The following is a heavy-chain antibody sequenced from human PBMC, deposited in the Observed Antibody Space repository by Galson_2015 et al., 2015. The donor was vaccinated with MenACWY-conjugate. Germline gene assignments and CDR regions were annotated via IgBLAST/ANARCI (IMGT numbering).Heavy chain of an antibody. CDR1: GYAFTTDA. CDR2: VIPIYHTS. J-gene: IGHJ6*03. CDR3: ARCKTHTEYYYYYYVDV. D-gene: IGHD2-8*01. V-gene: IGHV1-69*13. Sequence: QSGAEVKKPGASVKVSCKASGYAFTTDAISWVRQAPGQGLEWMGGVIPIYHTSHYAQNWQDRVTLTADESTSTAYMELSSLRFEDTAVYYCARCKTHTEYYYYYYVDVWGEGTAVTVSS.